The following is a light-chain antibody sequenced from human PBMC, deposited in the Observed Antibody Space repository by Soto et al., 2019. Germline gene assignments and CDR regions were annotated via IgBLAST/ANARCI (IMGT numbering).Light chain of an antibody. CDR3: QHYNPWPG. V-gene: IGKV3-15*01. J-gene: IGKJ2*01. CDR2: DAS. CDR1: QSVGSN. Sequence: EIVMTQFPATLSLSPGERATLSCRASQSVGSNLAWYQQKPGQAPRLLIYDASTRATGIPVRFSGSGSGTEFTLTINSLQSEDFVVYYCQHYNPWPGFGQGTKLEIK.